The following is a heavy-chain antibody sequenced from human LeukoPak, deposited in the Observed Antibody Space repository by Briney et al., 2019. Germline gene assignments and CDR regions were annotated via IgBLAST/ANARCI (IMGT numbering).Heavy chain of an antibody. CDR1: GFTFSSYS. CDR2: ISSSSSTI. V-gene: IGHV3-48*01. D-gene: IGHD4-17*01. J-gene: IGHJ3*02. CDR3: ARDTGDYNAFDI. Sequence: GGSLRLSCAASGFTFSSYSMNWVRQAPGKGLEWVSYISSSSSTIHYADSVKGRFTISRDNAKNSLYLQMNSLRAEDTAVYYCARDTGDYNAFDIWGQGTMVTVSS.